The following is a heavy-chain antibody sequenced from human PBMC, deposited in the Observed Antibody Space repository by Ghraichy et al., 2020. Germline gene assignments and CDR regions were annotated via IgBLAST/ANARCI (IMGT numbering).Heavy chain of an antibody. CDR3: TTDGDSGYPTYDAFDI. CDR1: GFTFSNAW. V-gene: IGHV3-15*01. D-gene: IGHD5-12*01. CDR2: IKSKTDGGTT. Sequence: GGSLRLSCAASGFTFSNAWMSWVRQAPGKGLEWVGRIKSKTDGGTTDYAAPVKGRFTISRDDSKNTLYLQMNSLKTEDTAVYYCTTDGDSGYPTYDAFDIWGQGTMVTVSS. J-gene: IGHJ3*02.